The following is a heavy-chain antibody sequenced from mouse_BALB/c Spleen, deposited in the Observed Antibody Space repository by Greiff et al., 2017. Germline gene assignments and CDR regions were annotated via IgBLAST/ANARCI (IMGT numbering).Heavy chain of an antibody. CDR1: GFTFSSYG. V-gene: IGHV5-6*01. CDR2: ISSGGSYT. Sequence: EVQLVESGGDLVKPGGSLKLSCAASGFTFSSYGMSWVRQTPDKRLEWVATISSGGSYTYYPDSVKGRFTISRDNAKNTLYLQMSSLKSEDTAMYYCARQATMITTDGFAYWGQGTLVTVSA. D-gene: IGHD2-4*01. CDR3: ARQATMITTDGFAY. J-gene: IGHJ3*01.